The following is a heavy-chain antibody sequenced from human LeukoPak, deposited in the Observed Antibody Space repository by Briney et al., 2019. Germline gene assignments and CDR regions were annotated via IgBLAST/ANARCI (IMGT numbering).Heavy chain of an antibody. CDR3: ARRQYYYDSSASFDP. V-gene: IGHV1-46*01. D-gene: IGHD3-22*01. Sequence: ASVKVSCRASGYTFTSYYMHWVRLAPGQGLEWMGIINPSGGSTSYAQKFQGRVTMTRDTSTSTVYMELSSLRSEDTAVYYCARRQYYYDSSASFDPWGQGTLVTVSS. J-gene: IGHJ5*02. CDR1: GYTFTSYY. CDR2: INPSGGST.